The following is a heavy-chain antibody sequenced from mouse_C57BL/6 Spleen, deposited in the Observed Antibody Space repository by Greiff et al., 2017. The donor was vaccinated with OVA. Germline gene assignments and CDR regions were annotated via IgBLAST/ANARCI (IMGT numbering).Heavy chain of an antibody. CDR3: TGVGRYAMDY. Sequence: EVMLVESGGGLVQPGGSMKLSCAASGFTFSDAWMDWVRQSPVKGLEWVAEIRNKANNHATYYAESVKGRFTISRDDSKSSVYLQMNSLRAEDTGIYYCTGVGRYAMDYWGQGTSVTVSS. CDR2: IRNKANNHAT. J-gene: IGHJ4*01. D-gene: IGHD4-1*01. CDR1: GFTFSDAW. V-gene: IGHV6-6*01.